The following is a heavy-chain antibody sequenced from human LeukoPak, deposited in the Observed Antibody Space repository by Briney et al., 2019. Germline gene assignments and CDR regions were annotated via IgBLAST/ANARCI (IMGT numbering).Heavy chain of an antibody. D-gene: IGHD1-26*01. Sequence: TGGSLRLSCAASGFTFSSYEINWVRQAPGKGLEWVSYISGSGSTTHYADSAKGRFTISRDNAKNSLYLQMNSLRAEDTAFYYCAREPVGAYYFDYWGLGTLVTVSS. CDR1: GFTFSSYE. CDR2: ISGSGSTT. V-gene: IGHV3-48*03. CDR3: AREPVGAYYFDY. J-gene: IGHJ4*02.